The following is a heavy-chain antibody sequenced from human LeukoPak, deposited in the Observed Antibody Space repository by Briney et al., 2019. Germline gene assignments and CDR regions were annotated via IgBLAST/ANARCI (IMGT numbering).Heavy chain of an antibody. CDR2: ITPNSGDT. D-gene: IGHD3-10*01. Sequence: GASVTVSCRASGYTLTAYYMHWMRQAPGQGLEWMGRITPNSGDTSYSQKFQGRVTITRDTSISTAYMELSSLRSDDTAVYYCVRENYKFDYWGQGTLVTVSS. CDR1: GYTLTAYY. CDR3: VRENYKFDY. V-gene: IGHV1-2*06. J-gene: IGHJ4*02.